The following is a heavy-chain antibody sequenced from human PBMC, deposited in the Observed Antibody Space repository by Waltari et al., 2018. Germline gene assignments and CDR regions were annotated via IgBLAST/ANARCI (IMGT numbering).Heavy chain of an antibody. D-gene: IGHD2-15*01. CDR2: IYYRGST. V-gene: IGHV4-59*11. CDR3: ARKAPGSTDAFDI. CDR1: GGSISSHY. J-gene: IGHJ3*02. Sequence: QVQLQESGPGLVKPSETLSLTCTVSGGSISSHYWSWIRQPPGKGLEWIGYIYYRGSTTYNPSLKSRVTISVDTHKNQFSLKLSSVTAADTAVYYCARKAPGSTDAFDIWGQGTMVTVSS.